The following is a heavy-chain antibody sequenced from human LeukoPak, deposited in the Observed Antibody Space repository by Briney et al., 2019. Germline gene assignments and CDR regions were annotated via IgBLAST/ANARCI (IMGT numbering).Heavy chain of an antibody. CDR3: ARAPSEIGGYYPEYFRH. V-gene: IGHV3-74*01. CDR1: GFTFSSYW. CDR2: IKSDGST. J-gene: IGHJ1*01. Sequence: GGSLRLSCAASGFTFSSYWMHWVRHAPGKGLVWVSRIKSDGSTNYADSVKGRFTISRDNAKNTVSLQMNSLRAEDTGVYYCARAPSEIGGYYPEYFRHWGQGALVTVSS. D-gene: IGHD3-22*01.